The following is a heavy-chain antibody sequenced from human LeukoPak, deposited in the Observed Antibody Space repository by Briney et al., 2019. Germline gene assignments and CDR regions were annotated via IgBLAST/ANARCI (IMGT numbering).Heavy chain of an antibody. CDR2: IYYSVST. D-gene: IGHD3-22*01. Sequence: ETLSLTCTVSGDSIGSYYWSWIRQPPGKGLEWIGYIYYSVSTSGRTKYNPSLKSRVTISVDTSKNQFSLKLSSVTAADTAVYYCARGGRLFLPYWGQGTLVTVSS. CDR1: GDSIGSYY. V-gene: IGHV4-59*12. CDR3: ARGGRLFLPY. J-gene: IGHJ4*02.